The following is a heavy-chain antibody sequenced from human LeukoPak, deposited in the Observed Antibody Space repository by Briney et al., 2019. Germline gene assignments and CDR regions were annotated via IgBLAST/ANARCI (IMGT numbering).Heavy chain of an antibody. CDR1: RFPFSTYD. Sequence: PGGSLRLSCGSSRFPFSTYDMSWVRQASARGPEDVSGISSRGDARYYAESVKGRFTISRDNSKNTLYLEMNSLRAEDTAIYYCAKDRYDSGSGAFDYWGHGTLVTVSS. V-gene: IGHV3-23*01. CDR2: ISSRGDAR. D-gene: IGHD3-10*01. J-gene: IGHJ4*01. CDR3: AKDRYDSGSGAFDY.